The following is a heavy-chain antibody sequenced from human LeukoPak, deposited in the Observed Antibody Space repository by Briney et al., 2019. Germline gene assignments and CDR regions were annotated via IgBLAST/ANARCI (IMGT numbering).Heavy chain of an antibody. CDR2: INHSGST. V-gene: IGHV4-34*01. Sequence: SETLSLTCAVYGGSFSGYYWSWIRQPPGKGLEWIGEINHSGSTNYNPSLKSRVTISVDTSKNQFSLKLSSVTAADTAVYYCARHAGSYYTYNFDYWGQGTLVTVSS. CDR3: ARHAGSYYTYNFDY. D-gene: IGHD3-22*01. J-gene: IGHJ4*02. CDR1: GGSFSGYY.